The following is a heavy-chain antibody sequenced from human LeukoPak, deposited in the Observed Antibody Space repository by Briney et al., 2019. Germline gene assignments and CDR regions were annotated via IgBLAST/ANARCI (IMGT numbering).Heavy chain of an antibody. Sequence: GGSLRLSCAASGFTFSTYAMSWVRQAPGKGLEWVSAISGSGDRTYHADSVKGRFTISRDNSKNTLYLQMNSLRAEDTAVYYCARERPLGVVTAIQGDFDYWGQGTLVTVSS. J-gene: IGHJ4*02. CDR2: ISGSGDRT. V-gene: IGHV3-23*01. CDR1: GFTFSTYA. D-gene: IGHD2-21*02. CDR3: ARERPLGVVTAIQGDFDY.